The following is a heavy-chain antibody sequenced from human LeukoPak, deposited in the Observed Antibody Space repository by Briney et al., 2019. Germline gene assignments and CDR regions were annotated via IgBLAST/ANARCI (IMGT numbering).Heavy chain of an antibody. Sequence: GGSLRLSCAASGFTVGNNYMNWVRQAPGKGLEWVSLIYSGGTTYYADSVKGRFTISRDGSKNTLYLQMNSLRVEDTAVYYCAGDPPAVTANTYGWGQGTLATVSS. CDR1: GFTVGNNY. CDR2: IYSGGTT. J-gene: IGHJ4*02. D-gene: IGHD5-18*01. CDR3: AGDPPAVTANTYG. V-gene: IGHV3-66*01.